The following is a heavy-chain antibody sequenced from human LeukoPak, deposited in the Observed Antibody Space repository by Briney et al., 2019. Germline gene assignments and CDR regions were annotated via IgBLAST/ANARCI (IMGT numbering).Heavy chain of an antibody. J-gene: IGHJ4*02. CDR2: IYTSGST. D-gene: IGHD6-13*01. CDR1: GGSISSGSYY. Sequence: SETLSLTCTVSGGSISSGSYYWSWIRQPAGKGLEWIGRIYTSGSTNYNPSLKSRVTMSVDTSKNQFSLKLSSVTAADTAVYYCARDSSWYAYWGQGTLVTVSS. CDR3: ARDSSWYAY. V-gene: IGHV4-61*02.